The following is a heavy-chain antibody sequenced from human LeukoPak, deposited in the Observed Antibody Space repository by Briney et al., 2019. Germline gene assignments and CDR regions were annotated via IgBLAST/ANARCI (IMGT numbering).Heavy chain of an antibody. CDR2: IIPILGIA. CDR3: ARIAAAGIFSFDY. J-gene: IGHJ4*02. CDR1: GGTFSSYA. D-gene: IGHD6-13*01. V-gene: IGHV1-69*04. Sequence: SVKVSCKASGGTFSSYAISWVRQAPGQGLEWMGRIIPILGIANYAQKFQGRVTITADKSTSTAYMELSSLRSEDTAVHYCARIAAAGIFSFDYWGQGTLVTVSS.